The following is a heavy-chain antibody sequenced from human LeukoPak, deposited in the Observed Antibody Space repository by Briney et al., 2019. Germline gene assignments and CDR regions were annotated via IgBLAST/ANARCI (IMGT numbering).Heavy chain of an antibody. CDR1: VVNLNSYD. CDR2: LNPHSGNT. D-gene: IGHD3-10*01. CDR3: VRVSTIVRGVVDY. J-gene: IGHJ4*01. Sequence: GASVKVSCKASVVNLNSYDIHWVRQATGQGVEWMGWLNPHSGNTEYGQKFQGGVTFTRETSISIADMSRSRLRSEHTAVYYCVRVSTIVRGVVDYWGQGTLVTVSS. V-gene: IGHV1-8*03.